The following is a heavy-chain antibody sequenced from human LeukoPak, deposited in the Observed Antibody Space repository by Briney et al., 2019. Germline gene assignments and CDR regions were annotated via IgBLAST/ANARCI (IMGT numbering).Heavy chain of an antibody. D-gene: IGHD6-13*01. Sequence: ASVKVSCKASGYTFTSYYMHWVRQAPGQGLEWMGIINPSGGTTSYAQKFQGRVTVTRDMSTSTVYMELSSLRSDDTAVYYCARDGGSGWYYYDYWGQGTLVTVSS. CDR1: GYTFTSYY. CDR2: INPSGGTT. J-gene: IGHJ4*02. V-gene: IGHV1-46*01. CDR3: ARDGGSGWYYYDY.